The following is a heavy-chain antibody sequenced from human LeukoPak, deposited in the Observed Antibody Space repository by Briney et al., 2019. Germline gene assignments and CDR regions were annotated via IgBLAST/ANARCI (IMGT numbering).Heavy chain of an antibody. D-gene: IGHD3-10*01. CDR2: ISGSGGST. V-gene: IGHV3-23*01. Sequence: PGGSLRLSCAASGFTFSCYAMSWVRQAPGKGLEWVSAISGSGGSTYYADSVKGRFTISRDNSKNTLYLQMNSLRAEDTAVYYCAKDRRAVRGVGAFDIWGQGTMVTVSS. CDR3: AKDRRAVRGVGAFDI. CDR1: GFTFSCYA. J-gene: IGHJ3*02.